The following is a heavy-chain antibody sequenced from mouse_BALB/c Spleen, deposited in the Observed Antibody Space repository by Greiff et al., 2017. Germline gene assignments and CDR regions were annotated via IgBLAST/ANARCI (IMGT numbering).Heavy chain of an antibody. CDR1: GYSITSGYY. V-gene: IGHV3-6*02. CDR3: AGGDYGNYFDY. D-gene: IGHD2-1*01. Sequence: EVQLQESGPGLVKPSQSLSLTCSVTGYSITSGYYWNWIRQFPGNKLEWMGYISYDGSNNYNPSLKNRISITRDTSKNQFFLKLNSVTTEDTATYYCAGGDYGNYFDYWGQGTSLTVSS. J-gene: IGHJ2*02. CDR2: ISYDGSN.